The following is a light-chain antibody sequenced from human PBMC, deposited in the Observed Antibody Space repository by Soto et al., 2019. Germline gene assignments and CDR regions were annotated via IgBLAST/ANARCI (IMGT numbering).Light chain of an antibody. CDR3: QHYGYPQWT. CDR2: GVF. CDR1: QSSSDKY. J-gene: IGKJ1*01. Sequence: GLTQSPYTVSLSQGETATLSCRASQSSSDKYLAWYQQRSGQPPRLLIYGVFIRATGIPDRFSGSGSATDFTLTISRLEPEDIAVYYCQHYGYPQWTFGPGTKVDI. V-gene: IGKV3-20*01.